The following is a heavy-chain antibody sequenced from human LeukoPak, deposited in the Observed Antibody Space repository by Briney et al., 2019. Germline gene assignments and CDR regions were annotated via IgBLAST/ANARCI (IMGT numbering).Heavy chain of an antibody. Sequence: PSETLSLTCTVSGGSIGSYYWSWIRQPDGKGLEWIGRIYISGSTNYNPSLKSRVTMSADTSKNQFSLKLTSVTAADTAVYYCARDKGFMVRGVINYGMDVWGQGTTVTVSS. V-gene: IGHV4-4*07. CDR2: IYISGST. D-gene: IGHD3-10*01. CDR1: GGSIGSYY. CDR3: ARDKGFMVRGVINYGMDV. J-gene: IGHJ6*02.